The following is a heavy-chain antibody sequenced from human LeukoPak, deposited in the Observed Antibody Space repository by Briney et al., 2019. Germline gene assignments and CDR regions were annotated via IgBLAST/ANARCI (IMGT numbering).Heavy chain of an antibody. CDR1: GGSISSYY. CDR3: ARDPGRITIFGVVPYYFDY. Sequence: SETLSLTCTVSGGSISSYYWSWIRQPPGKGLEWIGYIYYSGSTYYNPSLKSRVTISVDTSKNQFSLKLSSVTAADTAVYYCARDPGRITIFGVVPYYFDYWGQGTLVTVSS. D-gene: IGHD3-3*01. CDR2: IYYSGST. J-gene: IGHJ4*02. V-gene: IGHV4-30-4*08.